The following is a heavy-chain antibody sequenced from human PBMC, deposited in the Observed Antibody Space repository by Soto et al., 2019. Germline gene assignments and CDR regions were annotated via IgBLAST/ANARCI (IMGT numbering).Heavy chain of an antibody. V-gene: IGHV3-21*01. D-gene: IGHD3-16*01. Sequence: PGGSLRLSCAASGFTFSSYSMNWVRQAPGKGLEWVSSISSSSSYIYYADSVKGRFTISRDNAKNSLYLQMNSLRAEDTAVYYCARVNDYIWGSLRDPYFDYWGQGTLVTVSS. CDR2: ISSSSSYI. J-gene: IGHJ4*02. CDR3: ARVNDYIWGSLRDPYFDY. CDR1: GFTFSSYS.